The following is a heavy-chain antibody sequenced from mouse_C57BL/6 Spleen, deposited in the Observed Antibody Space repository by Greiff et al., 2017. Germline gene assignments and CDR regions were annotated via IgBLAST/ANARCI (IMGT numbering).Heavy chain of an antibody. CDR3: ARDDGNYVDY. CDR2: INYDGSST. J-gene: IGHJ2*01. V-gene: IGHV5-16*01. CDR1: GFTFSDYY. Sequence: EVKLVESEGGLVQPGSSMKLSCTASGFTFSDYYMAWVRQVPEKGLEWVANINYDGSSTYYLDSLKSRFIISRDNAKNILYLQMSSLKSEDTATYYCARDDGNYVDYWGQGTTLTVSS. D-gene: IGHD2-3*01.